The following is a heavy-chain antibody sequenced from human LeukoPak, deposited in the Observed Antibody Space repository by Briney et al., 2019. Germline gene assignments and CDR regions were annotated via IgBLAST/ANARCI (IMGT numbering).Heavy chain of an antibody. CDR3: ARVRWGGLYYFDY. CDR2: ISSRSSSI. V-gene: IGHV3-21*01. J-gene: IGHJ4*02. Sequence: GGSLRLSCAASGFTFSSYTMNWVRQAPGKGLEWVSSISSRSSSIYYADSVRGRFTISRDNAKNSLYLQMNSLRAEDTAVYYCARVRWGGLYYFDYWGQGTLVTVSS. D-gene: IGHD3-16*01. CDR1: GFTFSSYT.